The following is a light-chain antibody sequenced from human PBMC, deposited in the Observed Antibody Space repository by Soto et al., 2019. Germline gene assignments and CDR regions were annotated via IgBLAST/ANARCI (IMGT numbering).Light chain of an antibody. CDR1: QSVSSY. CDR2: DAS. V-gene: IGKV3-11*01. Sequence: EIVLTQSPATLSLSPGERATLSCRASQSVSSYLAWYQQKPGQAPRLLIYDASNRATGIPARFSGSGSGTDFTLTINSLEPEDFAVYYCQQYDAWPLTFGGGTKVDIK. CDR3: QQYDAWPLT. J-gene: IGKJ4*01.